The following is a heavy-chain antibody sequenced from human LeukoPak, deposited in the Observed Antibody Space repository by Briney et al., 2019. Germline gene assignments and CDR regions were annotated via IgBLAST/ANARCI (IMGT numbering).Heavy chain of an antibody. CDR2: IKQDGSTK. Sequence: GGSLRLSCAASGFTFTNFWMGWVRQAPGKGGEWVANIKQDGSTKHYADSLKGRFTISRDNPKNSLYLQMNSLRADDTAVYYCARDTDGSLDFWGQGILVTVAS. CDR3: ARDTDGSLDF. V-gene: IGHV3-7*01. J-gene: IGHJ4*02. D-gene: IGHD1-26*01. CDR1: GFTFTNFW.